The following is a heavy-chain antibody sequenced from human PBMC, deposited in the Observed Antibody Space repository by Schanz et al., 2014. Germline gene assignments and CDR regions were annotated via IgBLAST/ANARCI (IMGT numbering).Heavy chain of an antibody. D-gene: IGHD6-13*01. J-gene: IGHJ4*02. CDR3: ARDGVDAAAGGNY. V-gene: IGHV1-69*08. CDR2: VIPILGVT. CDR1: GGTFSRLT. Sequence: QVQLVQSGADVKKPGSSVRVSCKASGGTFSRLTFSWVRQAPGQGLEWMGRVIPILGVTHYAQKLQGRVTMTADTSTSTAYMDLRSLRSEDTAVYYCARDGVDAAAGGNYWGQGTLVTVSS.